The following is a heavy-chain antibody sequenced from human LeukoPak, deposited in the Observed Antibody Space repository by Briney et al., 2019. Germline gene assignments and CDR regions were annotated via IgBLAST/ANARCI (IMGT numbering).Heavy chain of an antibody. CDR1: GFPFSVYE. V-gene: IGHV3-48*03. Sequence: GGSLRLSCAVFGFPFSVYEMNWVRQAPGKGLEWVSNIGSSGTTIYYADSVRGRFSISRDNAKSSLYLQTNSLRVEDTAVYYCALLAVASDFDYWGQGALVTVSS. CDR3: ALLAVASDFDY. D-gene: IGHD6-19*01. CDR2: IGSSGTTI. J-gene: IGHJ4*02.